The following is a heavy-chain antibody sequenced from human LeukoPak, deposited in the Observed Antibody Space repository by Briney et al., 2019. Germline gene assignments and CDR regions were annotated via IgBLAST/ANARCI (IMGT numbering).Heavy chain of an antibody. V-gene: IGHV4-39*07. CDR3: ASPKDRRGTDDAFDI. CDR1: GGSISSSSYY. J-gene: IGHJ3*02. D-gene: IGHD1-14*01. CDR2: IYYSGST. Sequence: SETLSLTCTVSGGSISSSSYYWGWIRQPPGKGLEWIGSIYYSGSTYYNPSLKSRVTISVDTSKNQFSLKLSSVTAADTAVYYCASPKDRRGTDDAFDIWGQGTMVTISS.